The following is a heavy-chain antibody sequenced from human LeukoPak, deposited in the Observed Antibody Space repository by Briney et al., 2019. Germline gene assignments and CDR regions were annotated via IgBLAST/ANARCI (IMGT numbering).Heavy chain of an antibody. CDR3: AKDIDLEEYYFDY. V-gene: IGHV3-7*01. Sequence: GGSLRLSCAASGFTFSSFWMSWVRQAPGGGVEWVATIRQDGSQKYYLDSVKGRFTISRDNAKNSLYLQMNSLRAEDTAVYYCAKDIDLEEYYFDYWGQGTLVTVSS. CDR2: IRQDGSQK. D-gene: IGHD1-1*01. CDR1: GFTFSSFW. J-gene: IGHJ4*02.